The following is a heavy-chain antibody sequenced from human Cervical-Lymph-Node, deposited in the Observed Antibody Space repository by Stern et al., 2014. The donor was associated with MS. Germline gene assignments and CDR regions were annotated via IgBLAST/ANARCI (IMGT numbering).Heavy chain of an antibody. V-gene: IGHV4-59*01. D-gene: IGHD6-25*01. Sequence: QVQLQESGPGLVKASETLSLTCSVSGISTISNYWRWFRQSPGKGLEWIGNIYYTGSTNYNPSLKSRVTMSVDTSKNQFSVKVTSVTAADTAVYYCARLAASNSGPFDYWGQGTLVTVSS. CDR1: GISTISNY. J-gene: IGHJ4*01. CDR3: ARLAASNSGPFDY. CDR2: IYYTGST.